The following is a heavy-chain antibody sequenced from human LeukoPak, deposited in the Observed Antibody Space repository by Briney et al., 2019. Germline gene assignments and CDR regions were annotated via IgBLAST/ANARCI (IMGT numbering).Heavy chain of an antibody. CDR1: GGSISSSSYY. J-gene: IGHJ5*02. CDR3: ARVSFVVVVVAATQIKSNWFDP. CDR2: IYYSGST. V-gene: IGHV4-39*07. D-gene: IGHD2-15*01. Sequence: SGTLSLTCAVSGGSISSSSYYWGWLRQPPGKGLEWIGSIYYSGSTYYNPSLKSRVTISVDTSKNQFSLKLSSVTAADTAVYYCARVSFVVVVVAATQIKSNWFDPWGQGTLVTVSS.